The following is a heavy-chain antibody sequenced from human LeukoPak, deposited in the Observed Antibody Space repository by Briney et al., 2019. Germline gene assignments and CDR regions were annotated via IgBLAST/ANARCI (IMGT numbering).Heavy chain of an antibody. CDR2: ISYDGSNK. CDR3: AKDIGAGSGVTPDY. V-gene: IGHV3-30*18. D-gene: IGHD6-19*01. CDR1: GFTFSSYG. Sequence: GGSLRLSCAASGFTFSSYGMHWVRQAPGKGLEWVAVISYDGSNKYYADSVKGRFTISRDNSKNTLYLQMNSLRAEDTAVYYCAKDIGAGSGVTPDYWGQGTLVTVSS. J-gene: IGHJ4*02.